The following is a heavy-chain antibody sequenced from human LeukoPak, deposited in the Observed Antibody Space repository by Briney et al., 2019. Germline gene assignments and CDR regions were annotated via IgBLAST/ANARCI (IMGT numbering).Heavy chain of an antibody. CDR2: IKKNGVGGAT. CDR3: SEATQVIVATNGFDP. CDR1: GFTFNYAW. Sequence: GWSLPVPCAASGFTFNYAWMNWVRQAPGKGLEWVGRIKKNGVGGATDYAAPLTCRRPSTRDASKNTLYPQMNSLRIEDTAVYYCSEATQVIVATNGFDPWGEG. D-gene: IGHD5-12*01. V-gene: IGHV3-15*01. J-gene: IGHJ5*02.